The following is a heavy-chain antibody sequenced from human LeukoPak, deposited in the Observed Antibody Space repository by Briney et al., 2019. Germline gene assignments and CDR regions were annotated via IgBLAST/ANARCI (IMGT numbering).Heavy chain of an antibody. D-gene: IGHD2-2*01. Sequence: PGGSLRLSCSASGFTISSYWMHWVRQAPGKGLEWVSSISSSSSYIYYADSVKGRFTISRDNAKNSLYLQMNSLRAEDTAVYYCARGISLVVPAADYWGQGTLVTVSS. CDR2: ISSSSSYI. CDR1: GFTISSYW. CDR3: ARGISLVVPAADY. V-gene: IGHV3-21*01. J-gene: IGHJ4*02.